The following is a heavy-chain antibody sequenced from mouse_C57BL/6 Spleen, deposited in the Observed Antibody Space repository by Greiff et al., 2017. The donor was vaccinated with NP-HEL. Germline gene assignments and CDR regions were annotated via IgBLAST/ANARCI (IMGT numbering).Heavy chain of an antibody. CDR1: GFTFSSYT. V-gene: IGHV5-9*01. CDR2: ISGGGGNT. CDR3: ARGGGGMDY. Sequence: EVQRVESGGGLVKPGGSLKLSCAASGFTFSSYTMSWVRQTPEKRLEWVATISGGGGNTYYPDSVKGRFTISRDNAKNTLYLQMSSLRSEDTALYYLARGGGGMDYWGQGTTLTVSS. J-gene: IGHJ2*01.